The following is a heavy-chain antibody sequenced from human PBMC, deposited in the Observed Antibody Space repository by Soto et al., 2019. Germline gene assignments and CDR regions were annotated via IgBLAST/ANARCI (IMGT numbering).Heavy chain of an antibody. Sequence: ASGKVSCKVSGYTLTELSMHWVRQAPGKGLEWMGGFDPEDGETIYAQKFQGRVTMTEDTSTDTAYMELSSLRSEDTAVYYCATGIHLSDERDYWGQGTLVTVSS. D-gene: IGHD1-1*01. CDR1: GYTLTELS. CDR2: FDPEDGET. CDR3: ATGIHLSDERDY. J-gene: IGHJ4*02. V-gene: IGHV1-24*01.